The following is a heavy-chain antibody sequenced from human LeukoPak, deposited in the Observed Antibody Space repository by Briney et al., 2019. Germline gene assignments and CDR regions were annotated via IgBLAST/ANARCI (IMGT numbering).Heavy chain of an antibody. D-gene: IGHD6-6*01. J-gene: IGHJ5*02. Sequence: PSETLSLTCAVSGGSISSSSYYWGWIRQPPGKGLEWIGSIYYSGSTYYNPSLKSRVTISVDTSKNQFSLKLSSVTAADTAVYYCARPKYSSSVWFDPWGQGTLVTVSS. V-gene: IGHV4-39*01. CDR3: ARPKYSSSVWFDP. CDR1: GGSISSSSYY. CDR2: IYYSGST.